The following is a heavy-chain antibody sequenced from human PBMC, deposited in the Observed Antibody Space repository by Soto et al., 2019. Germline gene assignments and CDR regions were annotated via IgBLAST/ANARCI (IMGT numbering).Heavy chain of an antibody. CDR2: VYYSGTT. J-gene: IGHJ4*02. CDR1: GGSVSNKTYY. Sequence: ETLSLTCSVSGGSVSNKTYYWSWIRQPPGKRLEWIGYVYYSGTTNYNPSPKSRVTISVDLSKNQFSLRLSSVTTADTALYYCARTTAVPNTLRSRYFFDYWGQGTLVTVSS. V-gene: IGHV4-61*01. D-gene: IGHD4-17*01. CDR3: ARTTAVPNTLRSRYFFDY.